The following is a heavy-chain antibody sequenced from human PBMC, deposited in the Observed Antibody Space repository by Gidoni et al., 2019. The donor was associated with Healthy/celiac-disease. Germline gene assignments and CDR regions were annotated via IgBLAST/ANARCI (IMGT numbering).Heavy chain of an antibody. Sequence: QVQLVESGGGVVQPGRSLRLSCAASGFTFSSDGMHWVRQAPGKGLEWVAVISYDGSNKYYADSVKGRFTISRDNSKNTLYLQMNSLRAEDTAVYYCAKDSNDFWSGYYYYYYYMDVWGKGTTVTVSS. D-gene: IGHD3-3*01. CDR3: AKDSNDFWSGYYYYYYYMDV. CDR2: ISYDGSNK. J-gene: IGHJ6*03. V-gene: IGHV3-30*18. CDR1: GFTFSSDG.